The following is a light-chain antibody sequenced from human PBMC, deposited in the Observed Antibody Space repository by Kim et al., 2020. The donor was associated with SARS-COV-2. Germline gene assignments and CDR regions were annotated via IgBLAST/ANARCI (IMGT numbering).Light chain of an antibody. CDR3: CSHAGTNYPLYD. Sequence: QSALTQPRSVSGSPAQSVTISCSGTNSDVGGYNSVSWYQQRPGEAPKLIIYDVTKRPSGVPNRVAGSKSGNTASLTISGLQAGDEGEYFCCSHAGTNYPLYDFGTGTKVTVL. CDR1: NSDVGGYNS. V-gene: IGLV2-11*01. J-gene: IGLJ1*01. CDR2: DVT.